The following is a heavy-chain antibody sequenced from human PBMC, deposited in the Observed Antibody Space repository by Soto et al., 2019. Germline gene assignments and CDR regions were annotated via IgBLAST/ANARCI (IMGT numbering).Heavy chain of an antibody. D-gene: IGHD2-21*02. CDR3: AGVGKTYCGGDCYHYYFDY. V-gene: IGHV4-34*01. J-gene: IGHJ4*02. Sequence: PSETLSLTCAVYGGSFSGYYWSWIRQPPGKGLEWIGEINHSGSTNYNPSLKSRVTISVDTSKNQFSLKLSSVTAADTAVYYCAGVGKTYCGGDCYHYYFDYWGQGTLVTVSS. CDR2: INHSGST. CDR1: GGSFSGYY.